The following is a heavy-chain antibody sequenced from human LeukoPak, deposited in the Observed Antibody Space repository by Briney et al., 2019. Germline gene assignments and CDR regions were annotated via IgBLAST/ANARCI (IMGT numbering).Heavy chain of an antibody. CDR2: ISSSGSYI. J-gene: IGHJ6*02. Sequence: GGSLRLSCAASGFTFSSYSMNWVRQAPGKGLEWVSSISSSGSYIYYADSVKGRFTISRDNAKNSLYLQRNSLRAEDTAVYYCARAPSYGMDVWGQGTTVTVSS. CDR1: GFTFSSYS. V-gene: IGHV3-21*01. CDR3: ARAPSYGMDV.